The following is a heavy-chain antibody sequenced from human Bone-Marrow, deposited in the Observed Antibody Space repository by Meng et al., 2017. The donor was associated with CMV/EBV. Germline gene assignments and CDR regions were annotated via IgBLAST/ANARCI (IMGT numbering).Heavy chain of an antibody. Sequence: GESLKISCAASGFTFSSYSMNWVRQAPGKGLEWVSSISSSSSYIYYADSVKGRFTISRDNAKNSLYLQMNSLRAEDTAVYYCARDGGPFRPDWNYGAFFDYWGQGPLVTFYS. CDR2: ISSSSSYI. J-gene: IGHJ4*02. D-gene: IGHD1-7*01. CDR1: GFTFSSYS. V-gene: IGHV3-21*01. CDR3: ARDGGPFRPDWNYGAFFDY.